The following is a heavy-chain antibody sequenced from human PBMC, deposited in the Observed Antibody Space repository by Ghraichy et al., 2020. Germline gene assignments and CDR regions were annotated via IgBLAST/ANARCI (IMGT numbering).Heavy chain of an antibody. Sequence: GGSLRLSCAGSGFTFSSYGIPWVRQAPGKGLEWVALISHDRNDTYYADSVKGRFTISRDNSENTLYLQMNSLRPEDTAVYYCAKDRYSSDYSGFPTGMDVWGQGTTVTASS. D-gene: IGHD3-22*01. J-gene: IGHJ6*02. CDR2: ISHDRNDT. CDR3: AKDRYSSDYSGFPTGMDV. CDR1: GFTFSSYG. V-gene: IGHV3-30*18.